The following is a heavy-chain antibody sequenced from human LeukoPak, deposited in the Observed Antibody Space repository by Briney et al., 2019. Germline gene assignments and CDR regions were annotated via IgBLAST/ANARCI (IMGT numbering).Heavy chain of an antibody. CDR2: IYYSGST. CDR3: AREGGSYYGVFDY. D-gene: IGHD1-26*01. V-gene: IGHV4-30-4*08. J-gene: IGHJ4*02. Sequence: SETLSLTCTVSGGSISMGAYYLSWIRHPPGKGLGCLGYIYYSGSTYYNPSLKSRVTISVDKSKNQFSLKLSSVTAADTAVYYCAREGGSYYGVFDYWGQGTLVTVSS. CDR1: GGSISMGAYY.